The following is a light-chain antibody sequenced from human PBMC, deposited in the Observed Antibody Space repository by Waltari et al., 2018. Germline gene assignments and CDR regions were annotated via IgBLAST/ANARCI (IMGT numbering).Light chain of an antibody. J-gene: IGKJ4*01. CDR2: GAS. V-gene: IGKV3-15*01. Sequence: EIVMTQSPATLSVSPGERATLSCRASQSVSSNLAWYQQKPGQAPRLLIYGASTRARLPARFSGSGSGTEFTLTISSLQSEDLAVYYCQQYNNWPPLTFGGGTKVEIK. CDR1: QSVSSN. CDR3: QQYNNWPPLT.